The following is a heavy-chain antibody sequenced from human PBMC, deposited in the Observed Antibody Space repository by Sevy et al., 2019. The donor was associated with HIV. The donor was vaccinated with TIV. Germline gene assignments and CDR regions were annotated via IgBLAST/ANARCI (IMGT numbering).Heavy chain of an antibody. Sequence: GGSLRLSCAASGFTFSSYGIHWVRQAPGKGPEWLGVISYEGSNIYYGPSVKGRFTISRDNSKNTLYLQMNDMRTEDTAVYYCAKDLHPPGPVRGTNFDYWGRGTLVTVSS. J-gene: IGHJ4*02. CDR3: AKDLHPPGPVRGTNFDY. D-gene: IGHD1-1*01. CDR2: ISYEGSNI. CDR1: GFTFSSYG. V-gene: IGHV3-30*18.